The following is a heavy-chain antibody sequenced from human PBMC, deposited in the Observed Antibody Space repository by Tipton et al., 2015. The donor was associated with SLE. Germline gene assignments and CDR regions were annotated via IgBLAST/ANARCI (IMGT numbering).Heavy chain of an antibody. CDR2: INPNSGGT. J-gene: IGHJ4*02. CDR3: ARDVGSRRPAPFDC. Sequence: QSGAEVKKPGASVKVSCKASGYTFTGYNMHWVRQAPGQGLEWMGWINPNSGGTNYAQKFQGRVTMTRDTSISTAYMEVSRLRSDDTAVYYCARDVGSRRPAPFDCWGQGTLVTVSS. D-gene: IGHD2-15*01. V-gene: IGHV1-2*02. CDR1: GYTFTGYN.